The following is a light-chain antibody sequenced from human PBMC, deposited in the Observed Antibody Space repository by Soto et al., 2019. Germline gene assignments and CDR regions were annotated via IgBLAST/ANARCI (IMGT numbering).Light chain of an antibody. CDR1: SSDVGGYNY. CDR2: EVS. J-gene: IGLJ2*01. V-gene: IGLV2-14*01. CDR3: TSYTSSSTVV. Sequence: QSALTQPASVSGSPGQSITISCTGTSSDVGGYNYVSWYQQHPGKAPKLMIYEVSNRPSGVSNRFSGSKSGNTASLTISGLQAEDEADYYCTSYTSSSTVVFCRGTKVTVL.